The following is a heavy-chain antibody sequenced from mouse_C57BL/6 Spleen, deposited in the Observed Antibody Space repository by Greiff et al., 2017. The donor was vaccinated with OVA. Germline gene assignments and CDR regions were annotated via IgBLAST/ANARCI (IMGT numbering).Heavy chain of an antibody. V-gene: IGHV1-50*01. CDR3: ARRAIYYDYDVYAMDY. D-gene: IGHD2-4*01. J-gene: IGHJ4*01. CDR2: IDPSDSYT. CDR1: GYTFTSYW. Sequence: VQLQQPGAELVKPGASVKLSCKASGYTFTSYWMQWVKQRPGQGLEWIGEIDPSDSYTNYNQKFKGKATLTVDTSSSTAYMQLSSLTSEDSAVYYCARRAIYYDYDVYAMDYWGQGTSVTVSS.